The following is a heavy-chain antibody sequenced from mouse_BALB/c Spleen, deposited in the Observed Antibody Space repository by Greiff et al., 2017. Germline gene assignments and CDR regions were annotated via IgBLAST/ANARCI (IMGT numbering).Heavy chain of an antibody. Sequence: EVQLQESGTVLARPGASVKMSCKASGYTFTSYWMHWVKQRPGQGLEWIGAIYPGNSDTSYNQKFKGKAKLTAVTSTSTAYMELSSLTNEDSAVYYCTRGDGYDVGFDYWGQGTTLTVSS. V-gene: IGHV1-5*01. D-gene: IGHD2-2*01. CDR2: IYPGNSDT. CDR1: GYTFTSYW. CDR3: TRGDGYDVGFDY. J-gene: IGHJ2*01.